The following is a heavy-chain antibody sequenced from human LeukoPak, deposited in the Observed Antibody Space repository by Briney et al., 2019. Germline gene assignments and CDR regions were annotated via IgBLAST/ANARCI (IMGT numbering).Heavy chain of an antibody. CDR3: AYGAQYYYDH. J-gene: IGHJ4*02. V-gene: IGHV3-21*01. CDR2: VSSTSNYI. CDR1: GFAFGSST. Sequence: GGSLRLSCAASGFAFGSSTLDWVRQAPGKGLEWVAPVSSTSNYIYSADSATGGFTISSENAETSESLQLHRMSAEDTAMYYCAYGAQYYYDHWGQGTLVTVSS. D-gene: IGHD3-10*01.